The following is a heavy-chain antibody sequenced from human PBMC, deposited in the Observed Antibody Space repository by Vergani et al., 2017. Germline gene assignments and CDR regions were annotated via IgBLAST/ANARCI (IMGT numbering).Heavy chain of an antibody. CDR1: GGTFSNYA. J-gene: IGHJ4*02. CDR2: VLPMFNIA. CDR3: ARVIDCSGGSCYSGMEF. Sequence: QVQLVQSGAEVKKPGSSVRVSCKSSGGTFSNYAISWVRQAPGQGLEWMGGVLPMFNIANYAQKFQGKVTIIPDESTRTVYMDLNSLRSEDTAVYYCARVIDCSGGSCYSGMEFWGQGTLVTVSS. V-gene: IGHV1-69*01. D-gene: IGHD2-15*01.